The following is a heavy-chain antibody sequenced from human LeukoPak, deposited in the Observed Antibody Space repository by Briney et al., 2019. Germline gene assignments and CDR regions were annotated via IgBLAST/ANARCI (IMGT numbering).Heavy chain of an antibody. J-gene: IGHJ4*02. CDR1: GFTFSSYG. CDR2: ISYDGGNK. D-gene: IGHD5-24*01. V-gene: IGHV3-30*18. Sequence: GRSLRLSCAASGFTFSSYGMHWVRQAPGKGLEWVAVISYDGGNKYYADSVKGRFTISRDNSKNTLYLQMNSLRAEDTAVYYCAKTRRLTIDYWGQGTLVTVSS. CDR3: AKTRRLTIDY.